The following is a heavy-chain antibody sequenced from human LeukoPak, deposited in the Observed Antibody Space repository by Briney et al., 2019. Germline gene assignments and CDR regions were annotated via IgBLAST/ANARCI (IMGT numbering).Heavy chain of an antibody. D-gene: IGHD6-25*01. V-gene: IGHV4-4*07. J-gene: IGHJ6*02. CDR1: GGSISSYY. CDR3: ARGTYSSALSGMDI. Sequence: SETLSLTCTVSGGSISSYYWSWIRQPAGKGLEWIGRIYTSGSTNYNPSLESRVTMSVDTSKNQFSLKLISVTAADTAVYYCARGTYSSALSGMDIWGQGTTVIVSS. CDR2: IYTSGST.